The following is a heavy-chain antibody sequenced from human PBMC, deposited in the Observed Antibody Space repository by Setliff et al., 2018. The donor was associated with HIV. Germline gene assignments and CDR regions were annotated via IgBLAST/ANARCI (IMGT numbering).Heavy chain of an antibody. J-gene: IGHJ3*01. CDR2: IYHSGST. V-gene: IGHV4-34*01. CDR3: ARRGDSSGYYDAFDV. D-gene: IGHD3-22*01. Sequence: PSETLSLTCAVYGGSFSGHSWTWIRQPPGKGLEWIGNIYHSGSTYYNPSLKSRVTISVDTSKNQFSLKLSSVTAADTAVYYCARRGDSSGYYDAFDVWGQGTKVTVSS. CDR1: GGSFSGHS.